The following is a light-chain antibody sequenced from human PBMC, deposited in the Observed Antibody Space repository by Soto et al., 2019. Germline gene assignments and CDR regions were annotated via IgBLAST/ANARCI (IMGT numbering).Light chain of an antibody. CDR3: SSYTSSSTGV. J-gene: IGLJ1*01. V-gene: IGLV2-14*01. CDR1: SSDVGGYNY. Sequence: QSVLTQPASVSGSPGQSITISCTGTSSDVGGYNYVSWYQQHPGKAPKLMIYEVSNRPSGVSNRFSGSKSGNTASLTISGLQAEDEADYYCSSYTSSSTGVVGTGTKLTVL. CDR2: EVS.